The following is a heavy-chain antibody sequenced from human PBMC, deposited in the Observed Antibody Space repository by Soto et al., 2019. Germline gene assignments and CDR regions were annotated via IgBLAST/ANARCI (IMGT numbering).Heavy chain of an antibody. CDR1: GFTFSDYY. D-gene: IGHD1-26*01. CDR2: ISSSSSYT. J-gene: IGHJ6*02. V-gene: IGHV3-11*06. CDR3: ARDKAVGATGDYYYYYGMDV. Sequence: LSLSCAASGFTFSDYYMSWIRQAPGKGLKWVSYISSSSSYTNYADSVKGRFTISRDNAKNSLYLQMNSLRAEDTAVYYCARDKAVGATGDYYYYYGMDVWGQGTTVTVSS.